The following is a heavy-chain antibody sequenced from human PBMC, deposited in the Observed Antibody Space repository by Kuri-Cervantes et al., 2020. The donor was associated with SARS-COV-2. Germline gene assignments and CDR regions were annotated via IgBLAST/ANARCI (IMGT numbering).Heavy chain of an antibody. CDR2: ISYSGST. V-gene: IGHV4-30-4*01. CDR1: GGSISFGYYY. J-gene: IGHJ6*02. D-gene: IGHD6-6*01. Sequence: SETLSLTCTVSGGSISFGYYYWSWIRQPPGKGLEWIGYISYSGSTYYNPSLKSRLTISADMSKNQFSLKPSSVTAADTAVYYCARGRGAACPDWYYYYGMDVWGQGTTVTVSS. CDR3: ARGRGAACPDWYYYYGMDV.